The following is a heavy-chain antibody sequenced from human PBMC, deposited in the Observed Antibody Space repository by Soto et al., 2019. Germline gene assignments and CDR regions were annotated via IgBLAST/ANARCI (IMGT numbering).Heavy chain of an antibody. CDR1: GFTFSSYS. D-gene: IGHD6-13*01. V-gene: IGHV3-21*01. CDR3: ARDIRVAAQNWFDP. CDR2: ISSSSYI. J-gene: IGHJ5*02. Sequence: GSLRLSCAASGFTFSSYSMNWVRQAPGKGLGWVSSISSSSYIYYADSVKGRFTISRDNAKNSLYLQMNSLRAEDTAVYYCARDIRVAAQNWFDPWGQGTLVTVSS.